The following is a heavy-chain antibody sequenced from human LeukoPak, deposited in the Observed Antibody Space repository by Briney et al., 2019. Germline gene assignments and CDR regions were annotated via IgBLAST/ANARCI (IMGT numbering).Heavy chain of an antibody. V-gene: IGHV1-69*11. CDR3: ASSLLRMADLLPSHFDY. D-gene: IGHD3-10*01. Sequence: SVKVSCKASGRGFTGLAVTWLRHVPGQGFEWMGRIIPVIDATHYAQKFQDRVTITADESTSTAYMELHSLRSEDTAVYFCASSLLRMADLLPSHFDYWGQGTLVTVSS. CDR1: GRGFTGLA. J-gene: IGHJ4*02. CDR2: IIPVIDAT.